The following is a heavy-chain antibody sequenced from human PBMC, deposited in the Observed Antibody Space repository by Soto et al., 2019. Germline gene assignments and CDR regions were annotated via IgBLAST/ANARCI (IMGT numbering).Heavy chain of an antibody. CDR1: GITFGSRA. CDR3: AGGSKDSYPGSRICDF. D-gene: IGHD3-10*01. V-gene: IGHV3-23*01. J-gene: IGHJ4*02. CDR2: CTDTSGAT. Sequence: PGGSLRLSRVASGITFGSRAISWVREAIGEGLEWVSTCTDTSGATKYAVSVRGRFTIARENSKKTLYLQMSRLRADDSAVYFCAGGSKDSYPGSRICDFWGRETLVNASS.